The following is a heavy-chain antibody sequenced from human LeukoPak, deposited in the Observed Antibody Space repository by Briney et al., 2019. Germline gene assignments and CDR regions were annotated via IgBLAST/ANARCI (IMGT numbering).Heavy chain of an antibody. D-gene: IGHD1-26*01. CDR2: IRSTANTYAT. V-gene: IGHV3-73*01. CDR1: GFTFSGSA. J-gene: IGHJ4*02. CDR3: TRHNLEGAFDY. Sequence: GGSLRLSCAASGFTFSGSAIDWVRQASGKGLEWVGHIRSTANTYATAYAASVQGRFTISRDDSKKTVYLQMNSLKTVDTAVYYCTRHNLEGAFDYWGQGTLVTVSS.